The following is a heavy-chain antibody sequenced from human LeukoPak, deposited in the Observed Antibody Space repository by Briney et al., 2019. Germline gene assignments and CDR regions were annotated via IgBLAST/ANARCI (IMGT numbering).Heavy chain of an antibody. J-gene: IGHJ4*02. D-gene: IGHD6-13*01. CDR3: ARGGSSSSFDY. CDR1: GYTFTGYY. Sequence: ASVKVSCKASGYTFTGYYMHWVRQAPGQGLEWMGWINPDSGGTKYAQKFQGRVTVIRDTSISTAYMEVSRLRSDDTAVYYCARGGSSSSFDYWGQGTLVTVSS. V-gene: IGHV1-2*02. CDR2: INPDSGGT.